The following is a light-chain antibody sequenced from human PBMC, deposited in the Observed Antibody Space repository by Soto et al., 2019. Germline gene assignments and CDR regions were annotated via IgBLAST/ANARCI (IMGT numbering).Light chain of an antibody. CDR1: SSNIGSNY. CDR2: GNN. V-gene: IGLV1-47*02. CDR3: EAWDDSLSGPV. J-gene: IGLJ2*01. Sequence: QPVLTQPPSASGTPGQRVPISCSGSSSNIGSNYVYWYQQLPGTAPKLLIYGNNQRPSGVPDRFSGSKSGTSASLAISGLRSEDEADYYCEAWDDSLSGPVFGGGTKLTVL.